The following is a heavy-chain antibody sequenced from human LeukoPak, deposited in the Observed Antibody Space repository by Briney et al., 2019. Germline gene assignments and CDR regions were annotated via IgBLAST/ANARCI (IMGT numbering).Heavy chain of an antibody. CDR3: ARSVAATPSNWFDP. J-gene: IGHJ5*02. D-gene: IGHD2-15*01. Sequence: ASVKVSCKASGYTFTDYYIHWVRRAPGQGLEWMGYINPNNGATKYARDFQDRITMTRDTPISTAYMDLNYLTSDDTTIYFCARSVAATPSNWFDPWGQGTLVTVSS. V-gene: IGHV1-2*02. CDR1: GYTFTDYY. CDR2: INPNNGAT.